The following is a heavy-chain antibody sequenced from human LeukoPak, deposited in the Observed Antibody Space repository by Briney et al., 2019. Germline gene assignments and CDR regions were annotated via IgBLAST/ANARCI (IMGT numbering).Heavy chain of an antibody. CDR1: GGSISSGAYS. Sequence: PSETLSLTCTVSGGSISSGAYSWRWIRQPPGQGPEWIGYIYYSGSTYYNTSLKSRVTISAATSKIQFSLKLSSVTAADTAVYYCARVFPIAADGYFDYWGQGTLVTVSS. CDR2: IYYSGST. J-gene: IGHJ4*02. V-gene: IGHV4-31*03. CDR3: ARVFPIAADGYFDY. D-gene: IGHD6-13*01.